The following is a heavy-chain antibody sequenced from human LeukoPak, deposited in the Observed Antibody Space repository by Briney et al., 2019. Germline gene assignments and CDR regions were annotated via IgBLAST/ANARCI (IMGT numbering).Heavy chain of an antibody. Sequence: SETLSLTCAVSGGSFSGYYWSWIRQPPGKGLDWLGEINHSGSTNYNPSLKSRVTISVDTSKNQFSLKLSSVTAADTAVYYCARLCSGGSCFRDYWGQGTLVTVSS. J-gene: IGHJ4*02. V-gene: IGHV4-34*01. CDR3: ARLCSGGSCFRDY. CDR2: INHSGST. CDR1: GGSFSGYY. D-gene: IGHD2-15*01.